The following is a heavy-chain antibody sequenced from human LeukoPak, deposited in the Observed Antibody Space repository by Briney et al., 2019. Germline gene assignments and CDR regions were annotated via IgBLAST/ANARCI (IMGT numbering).Heavy chain of an antibody. CDR3: ATVTNLRFDWYFDL. CDR1: GYTFTDYY. V-gene: IGHV1-69-2*01. D-gene: IGHD3-16*01. J-gene: IGHJ2*01. CDR2: VDPEDGET. Sequence: GASVKISCKVSGYTFTDYYMHWVQQAPGKGLEWMGLVDPEDGETIYAEEFQGRVTITADTSTDTAYVELSILRSEDTAVYYCATVTNLRFDWYFDLWGRGTLVTVSS.